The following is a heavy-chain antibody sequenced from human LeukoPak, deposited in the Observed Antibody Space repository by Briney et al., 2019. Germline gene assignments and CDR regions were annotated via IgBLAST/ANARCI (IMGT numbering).Heavy chain of an antibody. CDR1: GGAFSSYA. Sequence: GSSVKVSCKASGGAFSSYAISWVRQAPGQGLEWMGGIIPIFGTANYAQKFQGRVTITADESTSTAYMELSSLRSDDTAVYYCARGKVGATSSPVDYWGQGTLVTVSS. V-gene: IGHV1-69*01. J-gene: IGHJ4*02. D-gene: IGHD1-26*01. CDR3: ARGKVGATSSPVDY. CDR2: IIPIFGTA.